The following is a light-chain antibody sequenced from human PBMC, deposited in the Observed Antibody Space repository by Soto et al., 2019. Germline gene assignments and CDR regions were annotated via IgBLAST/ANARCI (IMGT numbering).Light chain of an antibody. CDR2: LGS. CDR3: MQALQTPLT. Sequence: DIVMTQSPLSLPVTPGEPASISCRSSQSLLHSNGYNYLDWYLQKPGQSPQLLIYLGSNRASWVPDRFSGSGSGTDFTLTISRVEAEDVGVYYCMQALQTPLTFGGGTKVEIK. J-gene: IGKJ4*01. V-gene: IGKV2-28*01. CDR1: QSLLHSNGYNY.